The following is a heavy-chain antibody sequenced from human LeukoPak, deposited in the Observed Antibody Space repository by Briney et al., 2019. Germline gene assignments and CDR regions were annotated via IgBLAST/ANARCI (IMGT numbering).Heavy chain of an antibody. J-gene: IGHJ4*02. CDR3: ARDRQLWSI. CDR2: INHSGST. V-gene: IGHV4-34*01. D-gene: IGHD5-18*01. CDR1: GGSFSGYY. Sequence: PSETLSLACAVYGGSFSGYYWSWIRQPPGKGLEWIGEINHSGSTNYNPSLKSRVTISVDTSKNQFSLKLSSVTAADTAVYYCARDRQLWSIWGQGTLVTVSS.